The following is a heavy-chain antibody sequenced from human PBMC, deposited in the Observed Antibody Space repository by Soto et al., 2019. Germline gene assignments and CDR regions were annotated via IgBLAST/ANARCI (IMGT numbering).Heavy chain of an antibody. V-gene: IGHV4-59*01. CDR2: IYYSGST. D-gene: IGHD5-18*01. Sequence: SETLSLTCTVSGGSISSYYWSWIRQPPGKGLEWIGYIYYSGSTNYNPSLKSRVTISIDTSKNQVSLKVNSVTAADTAVYYCARDHPHSYGVYYFDYWGQGTPVTVSS. CDR1: GGSISSYY. CDR3: ARDHPHSYGVYYFDY. J-gene: IGHJ4*02.